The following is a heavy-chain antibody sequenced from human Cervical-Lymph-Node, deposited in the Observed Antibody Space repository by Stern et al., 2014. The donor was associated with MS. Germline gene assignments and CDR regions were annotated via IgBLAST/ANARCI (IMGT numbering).Heavy chain of an antibody. D-gene: IGHD4-17*01. CDR3: ARDAHGDSFDY. J-gene: IGHJ4*02. CDR1: GYTFNRYY. CDR2: INPSGGST. Sequence: VQLVESGAEVKKPGASVKVSCEASGYTFNRYYIHWVRQAPGQGLEWMGMINPSGGSTNYAQSFQGRVTMTRDTSTSTVYMELNSLRSDDTATYYCARDAHGDSFDYWGQGTLVTVSS. V-gene: IGHV1-46*02.